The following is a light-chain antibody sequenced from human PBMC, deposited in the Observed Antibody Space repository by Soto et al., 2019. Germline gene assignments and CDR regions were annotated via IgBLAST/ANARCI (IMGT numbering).Light chain of an antibody. CDR2: GAS. V-gene: IGKV3-15*01. CDR3: QQYNSYSPT. J-gene: IGKJ1*01. Sequence: EIVRTQSPATLSVSPGERATLSCRASQSVSSNLAWYQQKPGQAPRLLIYGASTRATGIPARFSGSGSGTEFTLTISSLQPDDSATYYCQQYNSYSPTFGQGTKVDI. CDR1: QSVSSN.